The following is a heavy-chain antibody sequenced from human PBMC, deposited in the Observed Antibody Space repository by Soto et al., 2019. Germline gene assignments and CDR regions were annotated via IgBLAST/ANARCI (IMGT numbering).Heavy chain of an antibody. Sequence: QVQLVESGGGVVQPGRSLRLSCAASGFTFSNYGMHWVRQAPGKGLEWVSVLWYDGSKAYYADSVKGRFTISRDNSNNTSYLQMNSLRAEDMAVYYWGGVEGRWYGSGRYAGRDVWGQGTTVTVSS. V-gene: IGHV3-33*01. CDR1: GFTFSNYG. D-gene: IGHD3-10*01. CDR2: LWYDGSKA. CDR3: GGVEGRWYGSGRYAGRDV. J-gene: IGHJ6*02.